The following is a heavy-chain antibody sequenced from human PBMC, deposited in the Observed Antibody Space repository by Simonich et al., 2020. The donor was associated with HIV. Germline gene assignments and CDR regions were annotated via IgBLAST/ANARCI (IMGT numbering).Heavy chain of an antibody. CDR3: VRESLGLDY. V-gene: IGHV3-48*03. CDR1: GFTFSSYE. CDR2: ISSSGFTI. Sequence: EVQLVESGGGLVQPGGSLRLSCAASGFTFSSYEMNWVRQAPGKGLEWIYYISSSGFTIHYADSVKGRFTISRDNTKNSLYLQMNSLRVEDTAVYFCVRESLGLDYWGQGTLVTVSS. J-gene: IGHJ4*02.